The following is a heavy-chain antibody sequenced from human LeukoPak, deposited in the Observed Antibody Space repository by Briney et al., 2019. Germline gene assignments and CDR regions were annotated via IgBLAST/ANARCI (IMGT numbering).Heavy chain of an antibody. CDR1: GFSYSSFSNYA. V-gene: IGHV3-7*01. J-gene: IGHJ6*03. Sequence: GGSLRLSCAASGFSYSSFSNYAMNWVRQAPGKGLEWVATIRQDGRDKYYAASVKGRFTVSRDNAKSSLYLQMNSLRADDTAVYYCARDREGSGAFPTWYYYYMDVWGKGTTVTVSS. CDR2: IRQDGRDK. D-gene: IGHD1-26*01. CDR3: ARDREGSGAFPTWYYYYMDV.